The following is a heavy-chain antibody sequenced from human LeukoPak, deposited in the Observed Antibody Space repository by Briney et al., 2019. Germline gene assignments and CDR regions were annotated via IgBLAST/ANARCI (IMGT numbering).Heavy chain of an antibody. CDR1: GYTFTDYN. J-gene: IGHJ5*02. CDR2: INPNSGNT. D-gene: IGHD5-12*01. V-gene: IGHV1-2*02. Sequence: ASVKVSCKASGYTFTDYNMHWVRQAPGQGLEWMGWINPNSGNTIYAQKFQGRVTMTRDTSISTASMELTRLGSGDTAIYYGATFNSGLISWGQGALVTVSS. CDR3: ATFNSGLIS.